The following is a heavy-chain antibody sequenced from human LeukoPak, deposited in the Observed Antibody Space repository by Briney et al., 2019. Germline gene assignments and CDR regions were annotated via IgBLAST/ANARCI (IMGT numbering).Heavy chain of an antibody. CDR3: ARHGGIAAAGTGGYYYYYMDV. D-gene: IGHD6-13*01. Sequence: SETLSLTCAVYGVSFSGYYWSWIRQPPGKGLEWIGEINHSGSTNYNPSLKSRVTISVDTSKNQFSLKLSSVTAADTAVYYCARHGGIAAAGTGGYYYYYMDVWGKGTTVTISS. CDR2: INHSGST. V-gene: IGHV4-34*01. CDR1: GVSFSGYY. J-gene: IGHJ6*03.